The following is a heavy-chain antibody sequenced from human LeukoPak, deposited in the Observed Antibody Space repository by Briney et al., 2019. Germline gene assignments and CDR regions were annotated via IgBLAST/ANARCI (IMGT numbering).Heavy chain of an antibody. V-gene: IGHV1-69*05. CDR2: IIPIFGTA. Sequence: ASVKVSCKASGGTFSSYAISWVRQAPGQGLEWMGGIIPIFGTANYAQKFQGRVTITRDTSASTAYMELSSLRSEDTAVYYCARARSGTYDYWGQGTLVTVSS. D-gene: IGHD1-26*01. CDR1: GGTFSSYA. J-gene: IGHJ4*02. CDR3: ARARSGTYDY.